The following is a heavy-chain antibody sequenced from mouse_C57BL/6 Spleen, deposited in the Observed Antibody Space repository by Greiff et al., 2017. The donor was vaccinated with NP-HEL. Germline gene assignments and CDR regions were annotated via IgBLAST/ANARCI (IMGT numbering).Heavy chain of an antibody. CDR1: GFTFSDYG. J-gene: IGHJ3*01. V-gene: IGHV5-17*01. CDR2: ISSGSSTI. CDR3: ASPYYGSSSAWFAY. D-gene: IGHD1-1*01. Sequence: EVQRVESGGGLVKPGGSLKLSCAASGFTFSDYGMHWVRQAPEKGLEWVAYISSGSSTIYYADTVKGRFTISRDNAKNTLFLQMTSLRSEDTAMYYCASPYYGSSSAWFAYWGQGTLVTVSA.